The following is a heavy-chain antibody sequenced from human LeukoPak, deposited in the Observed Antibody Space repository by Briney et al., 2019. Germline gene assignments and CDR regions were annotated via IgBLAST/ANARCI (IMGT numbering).Heavy chain of an antibody. CDR2: IYSGGST. CDR3: AKEDIAARFVYTWFDP. D-gene: IGHD6-6*01. J-gene: IGHJ5*02. CDR1: GFTVSSNY. Sequence: GGSLRLSCAASGFTVSSNYMSWVRQVPGKGLEWVSVIYSGGSTYYADSVKGRFTISRDNSKNTLFLQMNSLRAEDTAVYYCAKEDIAARFVYTWFDPWGQGTLVTVSS. V-gene: IGHV3-53*01.